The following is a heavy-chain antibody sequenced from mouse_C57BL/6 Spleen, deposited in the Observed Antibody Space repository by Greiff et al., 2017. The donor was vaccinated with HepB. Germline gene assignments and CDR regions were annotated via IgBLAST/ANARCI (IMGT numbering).Heavy chain of an antibody. CDR1: GYAFSSSW. V-gene: IGHV1-82*01. CDR2: IDPGDGDT. CDR3: AREDGYSDY. Sequence: VQLQQSGPELVKPGASVKISCKASGYAFSSSWMNWVKQRPGKGLEWIGRIDPGDGDTNYNGKFKGKATLTADKSSSTAYMQLSSLTSEDSAVYFCAREDGYSDYWGQGTTLTVSS. D-gene: IGHD2-3*01. J-gene: IGHJ2*01.